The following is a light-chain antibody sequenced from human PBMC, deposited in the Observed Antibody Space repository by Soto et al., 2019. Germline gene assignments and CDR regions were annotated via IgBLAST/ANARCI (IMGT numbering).Light chain of an antibody. CDR2: AAS. V-gene: IGKV3-15*01. Sequence: EIVMTHSPATLSVSPGERATLSFRASQSVSSDLAWYQQKPGQAPRLLIYAASSRATGIPARFSGSGSGTEFTLTISSLQSEDFAVYYCRRYNSWPPTFGPGTKVDIK. J-gene: IGKJ3*01. CDR1: QSVSSD. CDR3: RRYNSWPPT.